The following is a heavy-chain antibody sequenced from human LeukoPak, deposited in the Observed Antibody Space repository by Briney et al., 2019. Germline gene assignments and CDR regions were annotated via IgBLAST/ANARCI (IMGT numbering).Heavy chain of an antibody. Sequence: PGGSLRLSCAASGFTFSNYAMTWVREAPGKGLEWVSSICGSGGNTYYADSVKGRFTISRDNSKNTLYLQMNSLRAEDTAVYYCAKRSRPFYNILSGPWDYWGQGNLVTVSS. V-gene: IGHV3-23*01. J-gene: IGHJ4*02. CDR1: GFTFSNYA. CDR2: ICGSGGNT. CDR3: AKRSRPFYNILSGPWDY. D-gene: IGHD3-9*01.